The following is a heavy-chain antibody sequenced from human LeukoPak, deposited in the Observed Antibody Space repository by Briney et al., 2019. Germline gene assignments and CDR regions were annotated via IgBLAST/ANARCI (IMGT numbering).Heavy chain of an antibody. D-gene: IGHD1-26*01. J-gene: IGHJ3*02. CDR1: GYSFTSYW. CDR3: AAGEWESHDAFDI. Sequence: GESLKISCKGSGYSFTSYWIGWVRQMPGKGLEWMGIIYPDDSDTRYSPSFQGQVTISAGKSISTAYLQWSSLKASDTAMYYCAAGEWESHDAFDIWGQGTMVTVSS. V-gene: IGHV5-51*01. CDR2: IYPDDSDT.